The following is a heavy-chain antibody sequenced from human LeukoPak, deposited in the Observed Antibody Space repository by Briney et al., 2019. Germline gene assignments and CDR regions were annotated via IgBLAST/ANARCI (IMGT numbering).Heavy chain of an antibody. V-gene: IGHV3-74*01. J-gene: IGHJ5*02. D-gene: IGHD3-10*01. CDR2: ISSDGSTT. Sequence: PGGSLRLSCATSGFTFSTSWMHWVRQAPGKGLVWVSRISSDGSTTTYADSVKGRFTISRDNAKNTLYLQMNSLRAGDTAVYYCARGMVRGVITPPFDPWGQGTLVTVSS. CDR1: GFTFSTSW. CDR3: ARGMVRGVITPPFDP.